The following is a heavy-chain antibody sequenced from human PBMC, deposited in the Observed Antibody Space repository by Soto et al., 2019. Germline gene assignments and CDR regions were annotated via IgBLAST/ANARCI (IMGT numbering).Heavy chain of an antibody. D-gene: IGHD1-26*01. CDR1: GFTFSSYW. J-gene: IGHJ4*02. CDR3: ARGSGSYWYYFDY. V-gene: IGHV3-7*05. Sequence: GGSLRLSCAASGFTFSSYWMSWVRQAPGKGLEWVANIKQDGSEKYYVDSVKGRFTISRDSAKNSLYLQMNSLRAEDTAVYYCARGSGSYWYYFDYWGQGTLVTVSS. CDR2: IKQDGSEK.